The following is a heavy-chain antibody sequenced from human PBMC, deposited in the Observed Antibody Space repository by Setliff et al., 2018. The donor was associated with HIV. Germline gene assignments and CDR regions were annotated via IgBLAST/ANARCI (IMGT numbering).Heavy chain of an antibody. Sequence: SETLSLTCTVSGGSISSSSYYWGWIRQPPGKGLEWIGTIYYSGGTYYKSSLKSRLIISLDTSKNQFSLNLRSVTAADTAVYFCASGGHGLHDYWGQGTLVTVSS. CDR3: ASGGHGLHDY. J-gene: IGHJ4*02. V-gene: IGHV4-39*07. CDR2: IYYSGGT. CDR1: GGSISSSSYY. D-gene: IGHD1-26*01.